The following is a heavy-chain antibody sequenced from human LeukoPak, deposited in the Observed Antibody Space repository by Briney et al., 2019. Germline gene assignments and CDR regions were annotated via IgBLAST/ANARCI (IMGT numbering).Heavy chain of an antibody. Sequence: SETLSLTCAVSGGSISGYYWSWIRQPPGKGLEWIGYIYYNGETNYSPSLKSRVTMSVDTSQNQFSLKLSSVTAADTAVYYCARVMRERHQFDSWGQGTLVIVSS. D-gene: IGHD1-26*01. CDR1: GGSISGYY. J-gene: IGHJ4*02. V-gene: IGHV4-59*01. CDR3: ARVMRERHQFDS. CDR2: IYYNGET.